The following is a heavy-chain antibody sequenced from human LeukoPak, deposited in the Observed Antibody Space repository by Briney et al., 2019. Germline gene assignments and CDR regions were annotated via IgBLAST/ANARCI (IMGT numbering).Heavy chain of an antibody. Sequence: GTSEKVSCKASGFTFTSSAVQWVRQARGQRLGWIGWIVVGRGNTNYAQKFQERVTVTRDMSTSTAYMELSSLRSEDPAVYYCAAEASGGSSYSYFDYWAQGPLVTVSS. J-gene: IGHJ4*02. CDR2: IVVGRGNT. CDR1: GFTFTSSA. D-gene: IGHD2-15*01. V-gene: IGHV1-58*01. CDR3: AAEASGGSSYSYFDY.